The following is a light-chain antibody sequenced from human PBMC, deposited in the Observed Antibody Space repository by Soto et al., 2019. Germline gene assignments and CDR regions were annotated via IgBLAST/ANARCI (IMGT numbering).Light chain of an antibody. Sequence: QSALTQPPSASGSPGQTVTISCTGTSSDVGGYDYVSWYQQHPGEAPKLIIYEVTKRPSGVPDRFSGSKSGNTASLTVSGLQAEDEADYYCSSYAGSNTHYVFGTGTKLTVL. J-gene: IGLJ1*01. CDR2: EVT. CDR3: SSYAGSNTHYV. CDR1: SSDVGGYDY. V-gene: IGLV2-8*01.